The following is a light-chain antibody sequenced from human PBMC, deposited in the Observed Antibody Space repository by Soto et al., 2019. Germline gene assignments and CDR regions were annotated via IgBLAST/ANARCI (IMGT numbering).Light chain of an antibody. V-gene: IGKV1-39*01. Sequence: DSQMTQSPSSLSSSVGDRVTITCRASQNMCWYLSWYQHKPGKATKLLIYAASSLQSGVPSRFSGSCSGTDFALNISSLQPEDLAAFYCQQRYTVPHTGGQGTKVDI. CDR3: QQRYTVPHT. J-gene: IGKJ2*01. CDR1: QNMCWY. CDR2: AAS.